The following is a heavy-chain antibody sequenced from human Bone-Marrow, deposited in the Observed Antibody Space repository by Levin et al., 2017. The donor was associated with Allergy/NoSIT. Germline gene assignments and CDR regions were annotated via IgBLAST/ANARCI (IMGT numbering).Heavy chain of an antibody. CDR1: GGSITNTKYY. V-gene: IGHV4-39*01. Sequence: SETLSLTCTVSGGSITNTKYYWGWIRQPPGKGLEWIGSVSDSGSTYYKSSLKNRVTISVATSRNQFSLRLRPVTAAETAVYYCARHYYSGSGSDVPFDYWGQGTLVTVSS. CDR3: ARHYYSGSGSDVPFDY. D-gene: IGHD3-10*01. CDR2: VSDSGST. J-gene: IGHJ4*02.